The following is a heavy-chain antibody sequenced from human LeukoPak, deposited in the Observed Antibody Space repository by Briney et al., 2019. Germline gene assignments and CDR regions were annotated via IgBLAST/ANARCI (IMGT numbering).Heavy chain of an antibody. V-gene: IGHV4-34*01. Sequence: SETLSLTCAVYGGSFSGYYWSWIRQPPGKGLEWIGEINHSESTNYNPSLKSRVTISVDTSKNQFSLKLSSVTAADTAVYYCARVTTVTEGAFDIWGQGTMVTVSS. CDR2: INHSEST. CDR1: GGSFSGYY. J-gene: IGHJ3*02. D-gene: IGHD4-17*01. CDR3: ARVTTVTEGAFDI.